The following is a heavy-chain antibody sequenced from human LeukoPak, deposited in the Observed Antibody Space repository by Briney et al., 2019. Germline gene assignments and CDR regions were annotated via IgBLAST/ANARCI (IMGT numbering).Heavy chain of an antibody. D-gene: IGHD4-17*01. J-gene: IGHJ5*02. Sequence: PGGSLRLSCAASGFTVSSNYMSWVRQAPGKGLEWVSVIYSGGSTYYADSVKGRFTISRDNSKNTLYLQMNSLRAEDTAVYYCAREPGGYGDYPNWFDPWGQGTLVTVSS. CDR2: IYSGGST. CDR1: GFTVSSNY. V-gene: IGHV3-66*01. CDR3: AREPGGYGDYPNWFDP.